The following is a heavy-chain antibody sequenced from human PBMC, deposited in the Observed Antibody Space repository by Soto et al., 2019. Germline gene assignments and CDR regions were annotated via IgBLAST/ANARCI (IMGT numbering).Heavy chain of an antibody. CDR2: IYGGGTT. D-gene: IGHD6-19*01. V-gene: IGHV3-53*01. Sequence: EVQLVESGGDLIQPGGSLRLSCAASGFTVSRKYMTWVRQAPGKGLEWVSVIYGGGTTYYADSVKGRFTISRDNSKITLYLQMNSLRAEDTAVYYCVQTTGWPGFDFWGQGTLVTVSS. CDR3: VQTTGWPGFDF. CDR1: GFTVSRKY. J-gene: IGHJ4*02.